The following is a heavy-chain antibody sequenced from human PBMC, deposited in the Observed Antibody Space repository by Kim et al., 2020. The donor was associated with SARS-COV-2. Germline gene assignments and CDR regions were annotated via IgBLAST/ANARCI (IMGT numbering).Heavy chain of an antibody. CDR3: TTDWADIVVVPYDAFDI. J-gene: IGHJ3*02. CDR1: GFTFSNAW. Sequence: GGSLRLSCAASGFTFSNAWMSWVRQAPGKGLEWVGRIKSKTDGGTTDYAAPVKGRFTISRDDSKNTLYLPMNSLKTEDTAVYYCTTDWADIVVVPYDAFDIWGQGTMVTVSS. D-gene: IGHD2-2*01. CDR2: IKSKTDGGTT. V-gene: IGHV3-15*01.